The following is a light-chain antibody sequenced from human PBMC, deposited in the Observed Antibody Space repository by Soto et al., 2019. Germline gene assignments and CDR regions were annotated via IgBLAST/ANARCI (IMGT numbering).Light chain of an antibody. CDR2: AAS. CDR1: QSISSY. Sequence: DIQMTQSPSSLSASVGDRVTITCRASQSISSYLNLYQQKPGKAPKLLIYAASSLQSGVTSRSSGTGSVSDFTLTSSILQTEDFATYNFQQSYSTPSITFGQGTRLEIK. J-gene: IGKJ5*01. V-gene: IGKV1-39*01. CDR3: QQSYSTPSIT.